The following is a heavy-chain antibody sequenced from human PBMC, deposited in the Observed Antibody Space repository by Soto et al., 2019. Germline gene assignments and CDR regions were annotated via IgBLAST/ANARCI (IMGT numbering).Heavy chain of an antibody. J-gene: IGHJ6*02. Sequence: PSETLSLTCTVSGGSISSYYWSWIRQPPGKGLEWIGYIYYSGSTNYNPSLKSRVTISVDTSKNQFSLKLSSVTAADTAVYYCASQSVGAPYYYYYYGMDVWGQGTTVTVSS. CDR2: IYYSGST. D-gene: IGHD1-26*01. CDR1: GGSISSYY. V-gene: IGHV4-59*01. CDR3: ASQSVGAPYYYYYYGMDV.